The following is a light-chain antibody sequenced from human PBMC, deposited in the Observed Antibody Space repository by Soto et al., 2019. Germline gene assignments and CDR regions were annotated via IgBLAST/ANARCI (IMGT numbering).Light chain of an antibody. CDR3: QQYSNSRWT. CDR2: GAS. Sequence: EIVLTQSPGTLSLSPGERATLSCRASQSVSSSYLAWYQQHPGQAPMLLIYGASNRATGIPDRFSGSGSGKDFTLTISIQEEDDVAGYYCQQYSNSRWTFGQGTKVEIK. J-gene: IGKJ1*01. CDR1: QSVSSSY. V-gene: IGKV3-20*01.